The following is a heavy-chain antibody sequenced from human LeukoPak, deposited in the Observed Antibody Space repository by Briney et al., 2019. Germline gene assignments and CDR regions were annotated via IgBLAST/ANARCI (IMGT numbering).Heavy chain of an antibody. D-gene: IGHD2-15*01. CDR2: IIPIFGTA. J-gene: IGHJ4*02. CDR1: GGTFSSYA. CDR3: ARADSRCSGGSCYPTDY. V-gene: IGHV1-69*13. Sequence: SVKVSCKASGGTFSSYAISWVRQAPGQGLEWMGGIIPIFGTANYAQKFQGRVTITADESTSTAYMELSSLRSEDTAVYYCARADSRCSGGSCYPTDYWGQGTLVTVSS.